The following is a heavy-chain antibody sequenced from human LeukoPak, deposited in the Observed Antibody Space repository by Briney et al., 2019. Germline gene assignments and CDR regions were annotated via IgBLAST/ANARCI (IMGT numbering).Heavy chain of an antibody. V-gene: IGHV3-48*01. CDR2: ISSSSSTI. D-gene: IGHD1-26*01. CDR3: ARPHSGSSFDY. Sequence: PGGSLRLSCAASGFTFGSYSMNWVRQAPGKGLEWVSYISSSSSTIYYADSVKGRFTISRDNAKNSLYLQMNSLRAEDTAVYYCARPHSGSSFDYWGQGTLVTVSS. J-gene: IGHJ4*02. CDR1: GFTFGSYS.